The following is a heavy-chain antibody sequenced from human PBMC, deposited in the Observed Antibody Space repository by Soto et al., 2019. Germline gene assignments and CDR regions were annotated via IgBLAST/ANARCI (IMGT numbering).Heavy chain of an antibody. CDR1: GGSISSSSYY. J-gene: IGHJ5*02. D-gene: IGHD3-3*01. V-gene: IGHV4-39*02. CDR2: IYYTGIT. CDR3: ARGFGVLNWFDP. Sequence: SETLSLTCTVSGGSISSSSYYWGWIRQPPGKGLEWIGSIYYTGITYYNPSLMSRVTMSVDTSKNHFALKLRSVTAADTAVYYCARGFGVLNWFDPWGQVTLVTVSS.